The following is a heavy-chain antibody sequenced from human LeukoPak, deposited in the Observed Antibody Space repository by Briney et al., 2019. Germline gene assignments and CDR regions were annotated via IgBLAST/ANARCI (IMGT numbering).Heavy chain of an antibody. V-gene: IGHV3-7*01. CDR2: IKSDGSEK. J-gene: IGHJ4*02. CDR3: ARYCTFRTCSGTKFDS. CDR1: GFTFSSYS. D-gene: IGHD1-1*01. Sequence: GGSLRLSCAASGFTFSSYSMNWVRQAPGKGLEWVANIKSDGSEKYYLDSVKGRFTISRDNAKNSLYLQMNSLRAEDSAVYYCARYCTFRTCSGTKFDSWGQGTLVTVSS.